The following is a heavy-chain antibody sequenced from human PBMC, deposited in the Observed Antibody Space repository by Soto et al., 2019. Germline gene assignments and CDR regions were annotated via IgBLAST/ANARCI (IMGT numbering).Heavy chain of an antibody. D-gene: IGHD6-13*01. J-gene: IGHJ6*02. V-gene: IGHV1-3*01. Sequence: ASVKVSCKASGYTFTSYAMHWVRQAPGQRLEWMGWINAGNGNTKYSQKFQGRVTITRDTSASTACMELSSLRSEDTAVYYCARGSLGSREAAAGGSDVWGQGTTVTVSS. CDR2: INAGNGNT. CDR3: ARGSLGSREAAAGGSDV. CDR1: GYTFTSYA.